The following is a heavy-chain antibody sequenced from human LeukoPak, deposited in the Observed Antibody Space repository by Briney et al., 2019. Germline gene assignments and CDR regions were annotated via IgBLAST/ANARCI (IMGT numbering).Heavy chain of an antibody. CDR2: INPNSGGT. D-gene: IGHD2-2*01. CDR1: GYTFTGYH. V-gene: IGHV1-2*06. Sequence: ASVKVSCKASGYTFTGYHMHWVRQAPGQGLEWMGRINPNSGGTNYAQKFQGRVTMTRDTSISTAYMDLSRLRSDDTAVYYCARDLRYCSSTSCPSKDAFDIWGQGTMVTVSS. CDR3: ARDLRYCSSTSCPSKDAFDI. J-gene: IGHJ3*02.